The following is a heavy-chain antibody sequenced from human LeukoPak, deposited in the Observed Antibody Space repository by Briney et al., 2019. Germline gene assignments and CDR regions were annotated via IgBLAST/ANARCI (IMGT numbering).Heavy chain of an antibody. CDR3: ARESHRRPYYFDY. CDR2: IYSGGST. V-gene: IGHV3-53*01. Sequence: PGGSLRLSCAASGFTVSSNYMSWVRQAPGKGLEWVSVIYSGGSTYYADSVKGRFTISRDNSKNTLYLQMNSLRAEDTTVYYCARESHRRPYYFDYWGQGTLVTVSS. D-gene: IGHD6-25*01. CDR1: GFTVSSNY. J-gene: IGHJ4*02.